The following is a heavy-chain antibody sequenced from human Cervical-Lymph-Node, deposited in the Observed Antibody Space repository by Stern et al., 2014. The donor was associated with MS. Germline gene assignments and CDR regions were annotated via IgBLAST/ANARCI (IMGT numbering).Heavy chain of an antibody. J-gene: IGHJ6*02. V-gene: IGHV3-30-3*01. CDR1: GFTFSSYT. CDR3: ARVDTAMVTLYYYGMDV. CDR2: ISYDGSNK. D-gene: IGHD5-18*01. Sequence: VQLVESGGGVVQPGRSLRLSCAASGFTFSSYTMHWVRQAPGKGLEWVALISYDGSNKYYADSVKGRFTISRDNSKNTLYLQMNSLRAEDTAVYYCARVDTAMVTLYYYGMDVWGQGTTVTVSS.